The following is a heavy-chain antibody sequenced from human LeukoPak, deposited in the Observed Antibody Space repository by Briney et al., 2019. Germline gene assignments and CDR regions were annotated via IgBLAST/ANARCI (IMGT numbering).Heavy chain of an antibody. D-gene: IGHD3-10*02. V-gene: IGHV3-23*01. J-gene: IGHJ6*04. CDR2: ISNNGGNT. CDR3: AELGITMIGGV. Sequence: GGSLRLSCAASGFTFTTYGMGWVRQAPGKGLEWVSGISNNGGNTNYAESVKGRFTVSRDNAKNSLYLQMNSLRAEDTAVYYCAELGITMIGGVWGKGTTVTISS. CDR1: GFTFTTYG.